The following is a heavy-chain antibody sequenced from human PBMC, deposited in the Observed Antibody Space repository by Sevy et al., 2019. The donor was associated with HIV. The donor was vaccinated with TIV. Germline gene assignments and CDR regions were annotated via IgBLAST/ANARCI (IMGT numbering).Heavy chain of an antibody. D-gene: IGHD3-3*01. Sequence: SETLSLTCAVYGGSFSGYYWSWVRQPPGKGLEWIGEINHSGSTNYNPSLKSRITISVDTSENQFSLKLSSVTAAATAMYYCAREPYYDFWSGYYLPPYYYFYGMDVLGQGTTVTVSS. CDR3: AREPYYDFWSGYYLPPYYYFYGMDV. CDR2: INHSGST. J-gene: IGHJ6*02. V-gene: IGHV4-34*01. CDR1: GGSFSGYY.